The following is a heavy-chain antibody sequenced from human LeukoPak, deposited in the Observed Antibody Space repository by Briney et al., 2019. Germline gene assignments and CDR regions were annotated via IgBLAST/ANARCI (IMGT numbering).Heavy chain of an antibody. CDR1: GFSFSSYW. CDR3: ARSQSGSYDY. D-gene: IGHD1-26*01. V-gene: IGHV3-74*01. CDR2: IKTDGSST. Sequence: TGGSLRLSCAASGFSFSSYWMHWVRQAPGKGPVWVARIKTDGSSTKYADSVKGRFTVSRDNAKNTLYLQMNSLRAEDTAVYYCARSQSGSYDYWGQGTLVTVSS. J-gene: IGHJ4*02.